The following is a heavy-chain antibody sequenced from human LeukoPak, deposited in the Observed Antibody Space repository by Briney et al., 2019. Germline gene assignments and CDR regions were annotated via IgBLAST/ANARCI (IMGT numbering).Heavy chain of an antibody. CDR3: ARGRVLRYFDWLTNNWFDP. V-gene: IGHV4-39*07. CDR1: GGSISSSSYY. J-gene: IGHJ5*02. CDR2: IYYSGST. Sequence: TSSETLSLTCTVSGGSISSSSYYWGWIRQPPGKGLEWIGSIYYSGSTYYNPSLKSRVTISVDTSKNQFSLKLSSVTAADTAVYYCARGRVLRYFDWLTNNWFDPWGQGTLVTVSS. D-gene: IGHD3-9*01.